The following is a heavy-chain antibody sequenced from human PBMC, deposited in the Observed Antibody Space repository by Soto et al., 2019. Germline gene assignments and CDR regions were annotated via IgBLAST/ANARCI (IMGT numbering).Heavy chain of an antibody. D-gene: IGHD6-13*01. CDR3: ARGGFRGIAAAGTPIDY. CDR1: GGSISSYY. J-gene: IGHJ4*02. V-gene: IGHV4-59*01. Sequence: QVQLQESGPGLVKPSETLSLTCTVSGGSISSYYWSWIRQPPGKGLEWIGYIYYSGSTNYNPSLKSRVTISVDTSKNQFSLKLSSVTAADTAVYYCARGGFRGIAAAGTPIDYWGQGTLVTVSS. CDR2: IYYSGST.